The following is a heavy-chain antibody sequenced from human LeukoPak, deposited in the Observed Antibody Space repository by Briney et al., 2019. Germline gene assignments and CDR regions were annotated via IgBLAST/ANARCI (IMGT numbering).Heavy chain of an antibody. CDR1: GDSISTYY. Sequence: SETLSLTCTVSGDSISTYYWSWIRQPPGKGLEWIGYIYHSGSTKYNPSLKSRVTISVDTSKNQFSLKLSSVTAADTAVYYCARDLTENGMDVWGQGTTVTVSS. J-gene: IGHJ6*02. V-gene: IGHV4-59*01. CDR2: IYHSGST. CDR3: ARDLTENGMDV.